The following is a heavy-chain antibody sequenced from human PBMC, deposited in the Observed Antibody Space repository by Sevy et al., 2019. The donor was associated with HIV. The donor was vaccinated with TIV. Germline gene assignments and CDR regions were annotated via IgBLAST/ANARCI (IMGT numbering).Heavy chain of an antibody. J-gene: IGHJ4*02. CDR2: FSFGCGRI. Sequence: GGSLRLSCEASGFTFSKYSMSWVRQAPGKGLEWVSTFSFGCGRINYADSVKGRFTISRDDSKNTLYLQMNSLRADDTAVYYCAREGCTKPLDYWGQGTLVTVSS. V-gene: IGHV3-23*01. CDR1: GFTFSKYS. CDR3: AREGCTKPLDY. D-gene: IGHD2-8*01.